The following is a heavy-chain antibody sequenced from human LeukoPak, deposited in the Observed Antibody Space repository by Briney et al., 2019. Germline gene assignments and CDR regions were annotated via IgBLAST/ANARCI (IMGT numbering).Heavy chain of an antibody. CDR1: GGSISSGGYS. CDR3: ATVGDRLSQFRWYYYGMDV. J-gene: IGHJ6*02. V-gene: IGHV4-30-2*01. Sequence: SETLSLTCAVSGGSISSGGYSWSWIRQPPGKGLEWIGYIYHSGSTYYNPSLKSRVTISVDRSKNQFSLKLSSVTAADTAVYYCATVGDRLSQFRWYYYGMDVWGQGTTVTVSS. D-gene: IGHD3-16*01. CDR2: IYHSGST.